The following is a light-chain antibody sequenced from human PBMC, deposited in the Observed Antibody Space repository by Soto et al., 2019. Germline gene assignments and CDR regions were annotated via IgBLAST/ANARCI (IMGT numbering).Light chain of an antibody. V-gene: IGKV1-39*01. CDR1: QSISTY. CDR2: AAS. J-gene: IGKJ2*01. Sequence: DIQMTQSPSSLSASVGDRVTITCRASQSISTYLNWYQQKPGKAPKLLIYAASSLQGGVPSRFSGCRSRTDFTLTISSLQPEDFATYYCQQSYYTPPTFGQGTKLEIK. CDR3: QQSYYTPPT.